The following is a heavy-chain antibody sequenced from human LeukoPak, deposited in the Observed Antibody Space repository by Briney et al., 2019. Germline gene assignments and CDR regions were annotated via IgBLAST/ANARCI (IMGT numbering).Heavy chain of an antibody. V-gene: IGHV4-39*07. CDR2: GYYSGST. Sequence: PSETLSLTCTVSGGSISSSTYYWGWIRQPPGKGLEWVGSGYYSGSTYYNPSLKSRVTISVDTSKNQFSLKLSSVTAADTAVYYCARDGRPYSNGWYYGMDVWGQGTTVTVSS. CDR1: GGSISSSTYY. J-gene: IGHJ6*02. CDR3: ARDGRPYSNGWYYGMDV. D-gene: IGHD4-11*01.